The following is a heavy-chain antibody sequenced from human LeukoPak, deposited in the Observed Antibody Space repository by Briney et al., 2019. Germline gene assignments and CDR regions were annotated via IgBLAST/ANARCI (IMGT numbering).Heavy chain of an antibody. CDR3: ARDLGDYCSGGSCYSGDY. CDR2: IYYSGST. V-gene: IGHV4-59*12. CDR1: GGSISSYY. Sequence: KPSETLSLTCTVSGGSISSYYWSWIRQPPGKGLEWIGYIYYSGSTNYNPSLKSRVTISVDTSKNQFSLKLSSVTAADTAVYYCARDLGDYCSGGSCYSGDYWGQGTLVTVSS. D-gene: IGHD2-15*01. J-gene: IGHJ4*02.